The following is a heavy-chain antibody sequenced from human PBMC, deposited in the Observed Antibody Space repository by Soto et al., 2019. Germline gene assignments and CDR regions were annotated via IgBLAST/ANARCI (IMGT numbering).Heavy chain of an antibody. D-gene: IGHD3-3*01. J-gene: IGHJ6*03. V-gene: IGHV1-46*03. CDR3: ARGPYPVWSGFLSVVGVDYYMDV. Sequence: ASVKVSCKASGYTFTSYYMHWVRQAPGQGLEWMGIINPSGGSTSYAQKFQGRVTMTRDTSTSTVYMELSSLRSEDTAVYYCARGPYPVWSGFLSVVGVDYYMDVWGKGTTVTVSS. CDR2: INPSGGST. CDR1: GYTFTSYY.